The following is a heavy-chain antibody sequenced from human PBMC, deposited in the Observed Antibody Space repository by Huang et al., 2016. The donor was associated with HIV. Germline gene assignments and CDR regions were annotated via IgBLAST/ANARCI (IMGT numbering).Heavy chain of an antibody. D-gene: IGHD2-8*02. J-gene: IGHJ4*02. V-gene: IGHV3-53*01. CDR2: MYSGGTT. Sequence: EVQLVESGGGLIQPGGYLRLSCAASGFTVSTNYMTWVRQAPGKGLEWVTLMYSGGTTYSADSVKGRFTISRDDSENTLYLHMTSLRAGDTAVYYCAKEGDTGAALGYWGQGTLVTVS. CDR1: GFTVSTNY. CDR3: AKEGDTGAALGY.